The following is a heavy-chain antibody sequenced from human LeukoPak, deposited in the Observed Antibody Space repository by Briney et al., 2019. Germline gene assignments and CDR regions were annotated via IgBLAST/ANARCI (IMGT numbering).Heavy chain of an antibody. V-gene: IGHV3-30-3*01. Sequence: PGGSLRLSCAASGFTFSSYAMHWVRQAPGKGLEWVAVISYDGNNKYYADSVKSRFTISRDNSKNTLYLQMNSLRAEDTALYYCATLPTWGQGTLVTVSS. CDR1: GFTFSSYA. CDR3: ATLPT. D-gene: IGHD4-17*01. J-gene: IGHJ4*02. CDR2: ISYDGNNK.